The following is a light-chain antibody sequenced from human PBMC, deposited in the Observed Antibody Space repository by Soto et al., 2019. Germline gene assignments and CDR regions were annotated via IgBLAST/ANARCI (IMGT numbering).Light chain of an antibody. J-gene: IGKJ1*01. CDR2: KAS. CDR3: QQYDSYPWT. CDR1: QSISSW. Sequence: DIQMTQSPSTLSGSVGDRVTITCRASQSISSWLAWYQQKPGKAPKLLIYKASKLEGGVPSRFSGSGSGTEFTLTISSLQPDDFATYNCQQYDSYPWTFGQGTKVEIK. V-gene: IGKV1-5*03.